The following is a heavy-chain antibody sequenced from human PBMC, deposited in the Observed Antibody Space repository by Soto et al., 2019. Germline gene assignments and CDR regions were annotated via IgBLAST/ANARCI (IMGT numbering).Heavy chain of an antibody. J-gene: IGHJ4*02. D-gene: IGHD3-22*01. CDR2: IASDGKDK. Sequence: GGSLRLSCAASGFTFSNYAIHWVRQAPGKGLEWVAVIASDGKDKRYADSAKGRFTISRDNSKNTVYLQMNSLRAEDTAVYYCATRLHSSGHYWGQGTLVTVSS. CDR1: GFTFSNYA. V-gene: IGHV3-30*03. CDR3: ATRLHSSGHY.